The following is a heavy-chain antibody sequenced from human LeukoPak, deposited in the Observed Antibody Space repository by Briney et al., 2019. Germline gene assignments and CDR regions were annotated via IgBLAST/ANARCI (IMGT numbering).Heavy chain of an antibody. CDR1: GYTFISYT. CDR2: INTNTGNP. D-gene: IGHD5-18*01. CDR3: ARVDQLWSPNFDY. V-gene: IGHV7-4-1*02. Sequence: ASVKVSCKASGYTFISYTMNWVRQAPGQELEWMGWINTNTGNPTYAQGFTGRFVFSLDTSVNTAYLQISSLKAEDTAVYYCARVDQLWSPNFDYWGQGTLVTVSS. J-gene: IGHJ4*02.